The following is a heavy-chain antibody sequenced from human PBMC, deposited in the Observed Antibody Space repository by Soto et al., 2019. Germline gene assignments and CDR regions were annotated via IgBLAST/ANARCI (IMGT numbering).Heavy chain of an antibody. Sequence: PGGSLRLSCAASGFTVSSNYMSWFRQAPGKGLEWVSVIYSGGSTYYADSVKGRFTISRDNSKNTLYLQMNSLRAEDTAVYYCARDAVAETPQYYGMDVWGQGTTVTVSS. CDR1: GFTVSSNY. CDR3: ARDAVAETPQYYGMDV. J-gene: IGHJ6*02. CDR2: IYSGGST. D-gene: IGHD6-19*01. V-gene: IGHV3-66*01.